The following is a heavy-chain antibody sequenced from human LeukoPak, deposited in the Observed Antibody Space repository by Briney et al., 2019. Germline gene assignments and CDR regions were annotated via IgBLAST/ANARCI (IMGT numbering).Heavy chain of an antibody. CDR3: ARHGENDVEMATIDY. J-gene: IGHJ4*02. CDR2: IYHSGST. Sequence: SETLSLTCAVSGGSISSSYWWSWVRQPPGKGLEWIGEIYHSGSTNYNPSLKSRVTILVDESKNQFSLKLSSVSAADTAVYYCARHGENDVEMATIDYWGQGTLVTVSS. CDR1: GGSISSSYW. D-gene: IGHD5-24*01. V-gene: IGHV4-4*02.